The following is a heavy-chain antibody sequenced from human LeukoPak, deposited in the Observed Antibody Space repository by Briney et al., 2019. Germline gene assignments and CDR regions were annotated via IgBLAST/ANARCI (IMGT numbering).Heavy chain of an antibody. Sequence: GASVKVSCKASGYIFTGYYMHWVRQAPGQGPEWMGWINPNNGDTKYAQKFQGRVSMTRDTSITTAYMELSRLRSDDTAFYYYARNGQLLSGGNWFDPWGQGALVTVSS. CDR3: ARNGQLLSGGNWFDP. D-gene: IGHD1-26*01. CDR1: GYIFTGYY. V-gene: IGHV1-2*02. J-gene: IGHJ5*02. CDR2: INPNNGDT.